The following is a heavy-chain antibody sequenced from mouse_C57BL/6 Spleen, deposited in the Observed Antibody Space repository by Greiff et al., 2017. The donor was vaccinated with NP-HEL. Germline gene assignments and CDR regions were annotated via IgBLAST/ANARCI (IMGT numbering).Heavy chain of an antibody. V-gene: IGHV1-15*01. CDR1: GYTFTDYE. CDR2: IDPETGGT. D-gene: IGHD3-2*02. J-gene: IGHJ2*01. Sequence: VQLQQSGAELVRPGASVTLSCKASGYTFTDYEMHWVKQTPVHGLEWIGAIDPETGGTAYNQKFKGKAILTADKSSSTAYMELRSLTSEDSAVYYCTRRYRQLRLRCFDYWGQGTTLTVSS. CDR3: TRRYRQLRLRCFDY.